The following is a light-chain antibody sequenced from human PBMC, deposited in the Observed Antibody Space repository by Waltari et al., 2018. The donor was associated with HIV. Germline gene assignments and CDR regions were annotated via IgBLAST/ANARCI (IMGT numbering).Light chain of an antibody. CDR3: QVWDSSSDHVV. CDR2: DDS. J-gene: IGLJ2*01. V-gene: IGLV3-21*02. CDR1: NLENKR. Sequence: SYGLTHPPSVSVAPGQTARSSCGGNNLENKRFVPYQQKPGQAPVLVVYDDSDRPSGIPERFSGSNSGNTATLTISRVEAGDEADYYCQVWDSSSDHVVFGGGTKLTVL.